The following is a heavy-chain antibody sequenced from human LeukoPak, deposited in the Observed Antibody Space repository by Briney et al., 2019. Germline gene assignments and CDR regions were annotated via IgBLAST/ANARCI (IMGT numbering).Heavy chain of an antibody. CDR1: GGSFSVYY. CDR3: VRDDDGVVGATRDS. Sequence: PSETLSLTCAVYGGSFSVYYWSWIRQPPGKGLEWIGEIDHSGSTNYNPSLKSRVTISIDTSKNQFSLRLNSVTAADTAVYYCVRDDDGVVGATRDSWGQGTLVTVSS. CDR2: IDHSGST. V-gene: IGHV4-34*01. J-gene: IGHJ4*02. D-gene: IGHD1-26*01.